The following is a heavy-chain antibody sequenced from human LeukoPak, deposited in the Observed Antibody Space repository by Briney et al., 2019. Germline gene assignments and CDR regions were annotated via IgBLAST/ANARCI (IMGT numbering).Heavy chain of an antibody. J-gene: IGHJ4*02. CDR3: ARDRSSGYWFIDY. CDR1: GFTFSSYA. Sequence: GGSLRLSCAASGFTFSSYAMSWVRQAPGKGLEWVSRINSDGSSTNYADAVKGRFTVSRDNAKNTLYLQVNSLRAEDTAVYYCARDRSSGYWFIDYWGQGTLVTVSS. CDR2: INSDGSST. V-gene: IGHV3-74*01. D-gene: IGHD3-22*01.